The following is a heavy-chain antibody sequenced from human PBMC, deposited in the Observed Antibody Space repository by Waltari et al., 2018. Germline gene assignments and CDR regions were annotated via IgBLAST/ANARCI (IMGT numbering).Heavy chain of an antibody. D-gene: IGHD2-15*01. CDR1: GFTFSSYA. V-gene: IGHV3-30-3*01. J-gene: IGHJ3*02. Sequence: QVQLVESGGGVVQPGRSLRLSCAASGFTFSSYAMHWVRQAPGKGLEWVAVISYDGSNKYYADSVKGRFTISRDNSKNTLYLQMNSLRAEDTAVYYCARDRRAAPGPGGAFDIWGQGTMVTVSS. CDR2: ISYDGSNK. CDR3: ARDRRAAPGPGGAFDI.